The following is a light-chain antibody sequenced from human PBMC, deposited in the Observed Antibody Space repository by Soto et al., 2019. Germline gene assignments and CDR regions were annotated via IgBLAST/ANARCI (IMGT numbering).Light chain of an antibody. V-gene: IGLV2-14*01. CDR3: SAYTSSSTLVV. J-gene: IGLJ2*01. CDR1: SSDVGGYSY. CDR2: DIS. Sequence: QSALTQPASVSGSAGQSITLSCTGASSDVGGYSYVSWYQQHPGKAPKLMIYDISNRPSGVSNRFAGSKSGNTASLTISGPQAEDEADYYCSAYTSSSTLVVFGGGTKHTV.